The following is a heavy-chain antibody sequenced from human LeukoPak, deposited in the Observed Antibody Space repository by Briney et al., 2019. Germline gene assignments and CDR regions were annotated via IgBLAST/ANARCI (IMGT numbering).Heavy chain of an antibody. Sequence: PGRSLRLSCAASGFTFHDYAMHWVRQAPGKGLEWVSGISWNSGNIGYADSVKGRFAISRDSAKNSLYLQMNSLRAEDMALYYCAKGYSYDMTYYFDCWGQGTLVTVSS. D-gene: IGHD5-18*01. CDR1: GFTFHDYA. CDR2: ISWNSGNI. J-gene: IGHJ4*02. CDR3: AKGYSYDMTYYFDC. V-gene: IGHV3-9*03.